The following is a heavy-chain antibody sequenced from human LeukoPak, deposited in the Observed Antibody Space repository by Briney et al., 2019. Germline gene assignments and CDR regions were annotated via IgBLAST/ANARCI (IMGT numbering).Heavy chain of an antibody. J-gene: IGHJ4*02. V-gene: IGHV3-64*01. Sequence: GGSLRLSCAASGFTFSTYTMHWVRQAPGKGLEYVSAITSDGGSTYYANSVKGRFTISRDNSKNTVFLQMDNLRTDDMAVYYCARRGYIYGYDYWGQGTLVTVSS. CDR1: GFTFSTYT. CDR2: ITSDGGST. D-gene: IGHD5-18*01. CDR3: ARRGYIYGYDY.